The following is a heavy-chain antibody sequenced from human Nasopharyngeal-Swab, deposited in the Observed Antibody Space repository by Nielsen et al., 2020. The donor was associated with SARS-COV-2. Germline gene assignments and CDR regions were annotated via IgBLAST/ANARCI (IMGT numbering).Heavy chain of an antibody. D-gene: IGHD2-2*01. J-gene: IGHJ4*02. V-gene: IGHV3-23*01. CDR3: AKVGVIDIVVVPAAISTYYFDY. Sequence: GGSLRLSCAASGFTFSSYAMSWVRQAPGKGLKWVSDISGSGGSTYYADSVKGRFTISRDNSKNTLYLQMNSLRAEDTAVYYCAKVGVIDIVVVPAAISTYYFDYWGQGTLVTVSS. CDR1: GFTFSSYA. CDR2: ISGSGGST.